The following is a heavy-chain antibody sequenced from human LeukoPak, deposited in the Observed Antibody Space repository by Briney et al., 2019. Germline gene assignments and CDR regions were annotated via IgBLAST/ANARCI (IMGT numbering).Heavy chain of an antibody. CDR2: ISGSGGST. V-gene: IGHV3-23*01. D-gene: IGHD2-15*01. Sequence: GGSLRLSCAASGFTFSSYSMNWVRQAPGKGLEWVSAISGSGGSTYYADSVKGRFTISRDNSKNTLYLQMNSLRAEDTAVYYCAKDRIVVVVAGTFDYWGQGTLVTVSS. CDR1: GFTFSSYS. J-gene: IGHJ4*02. CDR3: AKDRIVVVVAGTFDY.